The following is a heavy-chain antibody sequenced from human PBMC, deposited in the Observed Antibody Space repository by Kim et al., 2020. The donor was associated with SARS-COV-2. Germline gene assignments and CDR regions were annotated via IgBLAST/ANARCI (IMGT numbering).Heavy chain of an antibody. CDR2: IFYSGST. Sequence: SETLSLTCTVSGGSINNYYWIWIRQPPGKGLEWIGHIFYSGSTNYNPSLKGRVTMSVDSSKNQFSLNLNSVTAADSAVYYCARRAGNYGDNDYDFWGQG. V-gene: IGHV4-59*01. CDR1: GGSINNYY. J-gene: IGHJ4*02. D-gene: IGHD4-17*01. CDR3: ARRAGNYGDNDYDF.